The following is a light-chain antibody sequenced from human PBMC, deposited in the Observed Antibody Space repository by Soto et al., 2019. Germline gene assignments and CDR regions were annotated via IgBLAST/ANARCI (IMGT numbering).Light chain of an antibody. J-gene: IGKJ4*01. Sequence: DIQLTQSPSFLSASVGDRITITCRASHDIRRNLAWYQQRPGKAPKVLISAASSLQGGVPSRFSGSGSGTECTLTISCLQPEDFATYYCLQLNDYPLTFGGGTKVESK. CDR2: AAS. CDR1: HDIRRN. CDR3: LQLNDYPLT. V-gene: IGKV1-9*01.